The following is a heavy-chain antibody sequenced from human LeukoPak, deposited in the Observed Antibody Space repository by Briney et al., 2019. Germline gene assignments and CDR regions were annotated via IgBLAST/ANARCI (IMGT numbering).Heavy chain of an antibody. CDR2: RYYSGST. J-gene: IGHJ1*01. V-gene: IGHV4-59*01. D-gene: IGHD3-16*01. CDR3: ARVRGDFETD. Sequence: SETLSLTCSVSGGSISSYYWTWIRQPPGKGLEWIGYRYYSGSTTYNPSLKSRVTISVDTSKSQFSLKLISVTAAETAIYYCARVRGDFETDWGQGTLVTVSS. CDR1: GGSISSYY.